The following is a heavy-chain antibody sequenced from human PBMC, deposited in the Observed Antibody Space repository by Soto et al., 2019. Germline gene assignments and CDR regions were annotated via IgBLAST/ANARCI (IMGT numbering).Heavy chain of an antibody. CDR2: IYYSGST. CDR3: ARDGPPRAGAFDI. V-gene: IGHV4-31*03. D-gene: IGHD6-13*01. Sequence: PSEILSLTCTVSGGSISSGVYYWSWIRQHPGKGLEWIGYIYYSGSTYYNPSLKSRVTISVDTSKNQFSLKLSSVTAADTAVYYCARDGPPRAGAFDIWGQGTMVTVSS. J-gene: IGHJ3*02. CDR1: GGSISSGVYY.